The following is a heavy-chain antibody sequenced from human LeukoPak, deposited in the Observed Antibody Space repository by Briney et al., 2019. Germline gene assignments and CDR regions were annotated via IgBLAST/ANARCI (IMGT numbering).Heavy chain of an antibody. CDR3: GRVGDYALKD. Sequence: SETLSLTCIVSGGSISSYHWSWIRQPAGKGLEWIGRIYTSGSTDYNPSLKSRVTMSVDTSKNQFSLKLSSVTAADTAVYYCGRVGDYALKDWGQGTLVTVSS. V-gene: IGHV4-4*07. D-gene: IGHD3-16*01. CDR2: IYTSGST. J-gene: IGHJ4*02. CDR1: GGSISSYH.